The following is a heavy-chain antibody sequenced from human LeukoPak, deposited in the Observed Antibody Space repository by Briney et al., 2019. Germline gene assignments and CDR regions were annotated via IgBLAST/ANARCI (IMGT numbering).Heavy chain of an antibody. CDR3: AKIPGAGLLYYDSKGYYYGMDV. CDR2: ISGSGGST. CDR1: GFTFSSYA. Sequence: GGSLRLSCAASGFTFSSYAMSWVRQAPGKGLEWVSAISGSGGSTYYADSVKGRFTISRDNSKNTLYLQMNSLRAEDTAVYYCAKIPGAGLLYYDSKGYYYGMDVWGQGTTVTVSS. V-gene: IGHV3-23*01. D-gene: IGHD3-22*01. J-gene: IGHJ6*02.